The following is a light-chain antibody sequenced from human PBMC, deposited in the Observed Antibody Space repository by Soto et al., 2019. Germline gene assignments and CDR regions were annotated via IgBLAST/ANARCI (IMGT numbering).Light chain of an antibody. Sequence: EIELTQSPGTLSLSPGERATLSCRASQSVSSTYLAWYQQKPGQAPRLLIYGASSRATGIPDRFSGSGSGTDFTLTISSLQPEDLAVYYCQQYGSSPLTFGGGTKVEIK. V-gene: IGKV3-20*01. J-gene: IGKJ4*01. CDR3: QQYGSSPLT. CDR1: QSVSSTY. CDR2: GAS.